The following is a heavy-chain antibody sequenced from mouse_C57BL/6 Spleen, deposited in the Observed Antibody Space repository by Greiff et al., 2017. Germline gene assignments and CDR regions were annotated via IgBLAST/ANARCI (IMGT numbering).Heavy chain of an antibody. V-gene: IGHV3-6*01. Sequence: EVKLMESGPGLVKPSQSLSLTCSVTGYSITSGYYWNWIRQFPGNKLEWMGYISYDGSNNYNPSLKNRISITRDTSKNQFFLKLNSVTTEDTATYYCARGGDYVSYWGQGTTLTVSS. D-gene: IGHD2-4*01. CDR3: ARGGDYVSY. J-gene: IGHJ2*01. CDR1: GYSITSGYY. CDR2: ISYDGSN.